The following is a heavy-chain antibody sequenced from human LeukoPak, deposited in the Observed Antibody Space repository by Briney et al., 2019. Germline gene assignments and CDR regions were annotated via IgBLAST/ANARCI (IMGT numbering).Heavy chain of an antibody. J-gene: IGHJ4*02. CDR2: INPSDDST. CDR3: ARVDSSSWYGD. CDR1: GYTFNSSY. Sequence: ASVKVSCKASGYTFNSSYMHWVRQAPGQGLEWMGIINPSDDSTRYAQKFQGRVTITADKSTSTAYMELSSLRSEDTAVYYCARVDSSSWYGDWGQGTLVTVSS. V-gene: IGHV1-46*02. D-gene: IGHD6-13*01.